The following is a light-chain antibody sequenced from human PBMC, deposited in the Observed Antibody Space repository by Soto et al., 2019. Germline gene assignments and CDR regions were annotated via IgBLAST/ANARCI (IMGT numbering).Light chain of an antibody. V-gene: IGKV3-20*01. CDR3: QQYGSSPRT. J-gene: IGKJ1*01. CDR2: GAS. CDR1: QSVRSDY. Sequence: EIVLTQSPGTLSLSPGERATLSCRASQSVRSDYLAWYQQKPGQAPRLHIYGASTRATGIPDRFTGSGSGTDFTLTISGLEPEDFAVYYCQQYGSSPRTFGQGTKVDIK.